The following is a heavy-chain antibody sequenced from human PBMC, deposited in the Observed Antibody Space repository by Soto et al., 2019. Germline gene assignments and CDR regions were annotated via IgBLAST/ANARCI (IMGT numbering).Heavy chain of an antibody. CDR1: GGTFSSYT. J-gene: IGHJ4*02. CDR2: IIPILGIA. Sequence: QVQLVQSGAEVKKPGSSVKVSCKASGGTFSSYTISWVRQAPGQGLEWMGRIIPILGIANYAQKFQGRVTITADKSTSRAYMALSSLRSEDTAVYYCARGAATTFDYWGQGTLVTVSS. V-gene: IGHV1-69*02. D-gene: IGHD5-12*01. CDR3: ARGAATTFDY.